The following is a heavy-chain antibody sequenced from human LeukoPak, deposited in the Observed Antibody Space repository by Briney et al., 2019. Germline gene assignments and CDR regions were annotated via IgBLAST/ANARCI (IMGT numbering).Heavy chain of an antibody. J-gene: IGHJ5*02. CDR3: ARLSSVTPINWFDP. Sequence: SETLSLTCTVSGGSLRSSNYYWGWIRQPPGKGLEWIGSIYYSGSTYYNPSLKSRVTISVDTSKNEFSLKLSSVTAADTAVYYCARLSSVTPINWFDPWGQGTLVTVSS. CDR2: IYYSGST. D-gene: IGHD4-17*01. CDR1: GGSLRSSNYY. V-gene: IGHV4-39*01.